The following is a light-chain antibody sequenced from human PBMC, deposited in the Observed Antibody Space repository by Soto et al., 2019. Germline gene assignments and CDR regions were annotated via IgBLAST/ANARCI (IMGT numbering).Light chain of an antibody. CDR1: QSISGY. J-gene: IGKJ1*01. CDR3: QQSDSMPWT. CDR2: AAS. Sequence: IQLCQSPSSLSASVGARVPLTCLASQSISGYLNWYQKKSGQAPRLLMYAASSLQSGVPSRFSGSGSGTDFTLTISSLQPEDSATYYCQQSDSMPWTFGQGTKVDIK. V-gene: IGKV1-39*01.